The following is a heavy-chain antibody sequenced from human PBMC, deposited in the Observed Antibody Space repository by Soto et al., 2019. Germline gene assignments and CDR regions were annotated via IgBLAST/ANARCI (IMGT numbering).Heavy chain of an antibody. J-gene: IGHJ4*02. Sequence: PGGSLRLSCAASGFPFSSYAMSWVRQAPGKGLEWVSAISGSGGSTYYADSVKGRFTISRDNSKNTLYLQMNSLRAEDTAVYYCAKDSEYSSGWYPYYFDYWGQGTLVTVSS. CDR1: GFPFSSYA. D-gene: IGHD6-19*01. CDR2: ISGSGGST. CDR3: AKDSEYSSGWYPYYFDY. V-gene: IGHV3-23*01.